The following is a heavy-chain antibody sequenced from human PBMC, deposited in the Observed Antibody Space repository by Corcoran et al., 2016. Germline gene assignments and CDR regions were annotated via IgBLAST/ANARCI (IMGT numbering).Heavy chain of an antibody. CDR1: AESVSINRPA. J-gene: IGHJ6*02. V-gene: IGHV6-1*01. D-gene: IGHD2-21*01. CDR3: ARDPLCGGAAGMEV. CDR2: TYYRSKWYN. Sequence: QVQLQQAGPGLVKPSQTLSLTCAIPAESVSINRPAWNWTRQSPSRGLEWRGRTYYRSKWYNDYAVSVKSRITINPDTYKNQFSLQLNSVTPEAAAVDCCARDPLCGGAAGMEVWGHWHRFTGSS.